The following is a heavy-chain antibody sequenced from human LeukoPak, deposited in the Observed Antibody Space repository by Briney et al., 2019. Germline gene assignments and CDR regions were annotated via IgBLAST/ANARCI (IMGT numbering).Heavy chain of an antibody. J-gene: IGHJ4*02. CDR1: GYTFTSYG. CDR3: ARDQSPLNGGYSEGEVFDC. D-gene: IGHD5-12*01. V-gene: IGHV1-18*01. CDR2: ISAYNGNT. Sequence: ASVKVSCKASGYTFTSYGISWVRQAPGQGLEWMGWISAYNGNTNYAQKFQGRVTMTTDTSTSTAYMELRSLRPDDTAVYYCARDQSPLNGGYSEGEVFDCWGQGTLVTVSS.